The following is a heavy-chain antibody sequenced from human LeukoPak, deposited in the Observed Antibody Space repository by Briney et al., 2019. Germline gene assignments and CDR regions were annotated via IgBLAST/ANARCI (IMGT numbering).Heavy chain of an antibody. CDR1: AFTVSTNY. V-gene: IGHV3-53*01. CDR3: AREVKAFGDHGAFDV. D-gene: IGHD4-17*01. Sequence: GGSLRLSCAASAFTVSTNYMSWVRQAPGKGLEGGSVIYSDGTTYYADSVKGRFTISRDNSKNTVYLQMNSLRAEDTAVYYCAREVKAFGDHGAFDVWGQGTMVTVSS. J-gene: IGHJ3*01. CDR2: IYSDGTT.